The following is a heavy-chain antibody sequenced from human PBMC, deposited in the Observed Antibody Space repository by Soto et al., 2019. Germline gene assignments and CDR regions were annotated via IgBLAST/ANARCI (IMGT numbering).Heavy chain of an antibody. V-gene: IGHV4-31*03. Sequence: PSETLSLTCTVSGGSISSGGYYWSWIRQHPGKGLEWIGYIYYSGSTYYNPSLKSRVTISVDTSKNQSSLKLSSVTAAHTAVYYCARDLGAAGTGHYYYYGMDVWDQGTTVTF. CDR2: IYYSGST. J-gene: IGHJ6*02. D-gene: IGHD6-13*01. CDR3: ARDLGAAGTGHYYYYGMDV. CDR1: GGSISSGGYY.